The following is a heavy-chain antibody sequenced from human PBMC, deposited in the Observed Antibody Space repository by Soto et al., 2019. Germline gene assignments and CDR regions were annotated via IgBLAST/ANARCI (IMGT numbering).Heavy chain of an antibody. D-gene: IGHD1-26*01. Sequence: SETLSLTCAVSGYSISSGYYWGWIRQPPGKGLEWIGSIYHSGGTYYNPSLKSRVTISVDTSKNQFSLKLSPVTAADTAVYYCARVRSGSYQHYYFDYWGQGTLVTGFS. J-gene: IGHJ4*02. CDR3: ARVRSGSYQHYYFDY. V-gene: IGHV4-38-2*01. CDR2: IYHSGGT. CDR1: GYSISSGYY.